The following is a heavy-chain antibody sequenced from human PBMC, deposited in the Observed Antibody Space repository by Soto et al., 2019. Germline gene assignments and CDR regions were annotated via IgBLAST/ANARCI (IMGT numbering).Heavy chain of an antibody. D-gene: IGHD3-10*01. CDR2: ISGGGDTT. Sequence: EVQLLESGGGLVQRGGSLRLSCAASGFTFNNYAMTWVRQAPGKGLEWVSAISGGGDTTSYADSVKGRFTVSRDGSKNTLDLQMSSLRAEDTALYYCAKGRGGSGSLTPRVDFWCQGTLVTVCS. CDR1: GFTFNNYA. J-gene: IGHJ4*02. V-gene: IGHV3-23*01. CDR3: AKGRGGSGSLTPRVDF.